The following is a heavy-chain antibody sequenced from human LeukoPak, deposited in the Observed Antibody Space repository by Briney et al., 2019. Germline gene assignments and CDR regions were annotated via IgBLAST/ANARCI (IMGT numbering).Heavy chain of an antibody. CDR3: ANPRDGDEWSLPFDY. CDR1: GFTFSSYA. Sequence: GGSLRLSCAASGFTFSSYAMSWVRQAPGKGLEWVSAISGSGGSTYYADSVKGRFTISRDNSKNTLYLQMNSLRAEDTAVYYCANPRDGDEWSLPFDYWGQGTLVTVSS. CDR2: ISGSGGST. J-gene: IGHJ4*02. D-gene: IGHD3-22*01. V-gene: IGHV3-23*01.